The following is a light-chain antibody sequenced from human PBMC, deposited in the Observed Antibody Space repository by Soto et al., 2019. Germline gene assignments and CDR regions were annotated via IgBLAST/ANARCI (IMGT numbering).Light chain of an antibody. CDR3: QYYGNSPLT. CDR2: GAF. CDR1: QSVSSSY. J-gene: IGKJ1*01. V-gene: IGKV3-20*01. Sequence: EIVLTQSPVTLSWAPGERATLSCRASQSVSSSYLAWYQQKPGQAPRLLIYGAFNRATGIPDRFSGGGSGTDFTLTITRLEPEDFAVYYCQYYGNSPLTFGQGTKVDIK.